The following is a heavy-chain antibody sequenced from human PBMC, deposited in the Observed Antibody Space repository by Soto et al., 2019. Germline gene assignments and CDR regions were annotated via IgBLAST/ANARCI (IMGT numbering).Heavy chain of an antibody. V-gene: IGHV3-23*01. J-gene: IGHJ4*02. CDR3: AKFVDGDYYYFDY. D-gene: IGHD4-17*01. Sequence: EVQLLESGGGLVQPGGSLRLSCAASGFTFSSYAMSWVRQAPGKGLEWVSAISGSGGSTYYADSVKGRFTISRDNSKTTLYLQMNSLRAEDTAVYYCAKFVDGDYYYFDYWGQGTLVTVSS. CDR1: GFTFSSYA. CDR2: ISGSGGST.